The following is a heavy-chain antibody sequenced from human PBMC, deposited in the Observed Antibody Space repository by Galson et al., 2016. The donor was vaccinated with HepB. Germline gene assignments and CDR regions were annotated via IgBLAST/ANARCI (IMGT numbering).Heavy chain of an antibody. D-gene: IGHD1-26*01. J-gene: IGHJ6*02. CDR2: ISESGGNT. CDR3: AGLSGSYYFGMDV. V-gene: IGHV3-23*01. Sequence: SLRLSCAASGFTFSSHAMTWVREAPGKGLEWVSSISESGGNTYYAGSVKGRFTITRDNSKNTLYLQMNSLRAEDTAVYYCAGLSGSYYFGMDVWGQGTTVTVSS. CDR1: GFTFSSHA.